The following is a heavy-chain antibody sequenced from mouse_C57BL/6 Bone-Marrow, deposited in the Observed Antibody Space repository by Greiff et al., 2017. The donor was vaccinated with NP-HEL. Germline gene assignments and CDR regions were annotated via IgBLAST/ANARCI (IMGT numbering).Heavy chain of an antibody. D-gene: IGHD2-5*01. Sequence: VQLQQSGPELVKPGASVKISCKASGYSFTGYYMNWVKQSPEKSLEWIGEINPSTGGTTYNQKFKAKATLTVDKSSSTAYMQLKSLTSEDSAVYYCARFYYSNYWYFDVWGTGTTVTVSS. CDR1: GYSFTGYY. CDR3: ARFYYSNYWYFDV. V-gene: IGHV1-42*01. CDR2: INPSTGGT. J-gene: IGHJ1*03.